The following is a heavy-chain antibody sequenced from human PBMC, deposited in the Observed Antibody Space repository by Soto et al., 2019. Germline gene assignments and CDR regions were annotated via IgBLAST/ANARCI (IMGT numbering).Heavy chain of an antibody. J-gene: IGHJ4*02. CDR2: INAGNGNT. V-gene: IGHV1-3*01. Sequence: ASVKVSCKASGYTFTSYAMHWVRQAPGQRLEWMGWINAGNGNTKYSQKFQGRVTITSDTAASTAYMELSSLRSEDTAVYYCARGDFYDTSAYPSFDYWGQGSLVTAPQ. CDR3: ARGDFYDTSAYPSFDY. D-gene: IGHD3-22*01. CDR1: GYTFTSYA.